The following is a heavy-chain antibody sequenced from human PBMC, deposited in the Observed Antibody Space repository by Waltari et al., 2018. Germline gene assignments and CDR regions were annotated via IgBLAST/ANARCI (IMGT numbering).Heavy chain of an antibody. Sequence: QVQLVQSGAEVKKPGASVKVSCKASGYTFSGHHMHWVRQAPGQGLEWMGGINPNSGDTNYAQKFQGRVTLTRDTSISTAYLELSRLRSDDTAIYYCARWTFYYESDWFDPWGQGTLVTVSS. CDR3: ARWTFYYESDWFDP. J-gene: IGHJ5*02. V-gene: IGHV1-2*02. CDR2: INPNSGDT. D-gene: IGHD3-22*01. CDR1: GYTFSGHH.